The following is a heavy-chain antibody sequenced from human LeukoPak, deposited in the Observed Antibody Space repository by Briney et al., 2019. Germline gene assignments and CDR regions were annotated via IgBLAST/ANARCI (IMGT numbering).Heavy chain of an antibody. V-gene: IGHV7-4-1*02. CDR1: GYTFTTYA. CDR3: ARDPGDYSYYYYLDV. D-gene: IGHD3-10*01. Sequence: ASVKVSCKASGYTFTTYAINWVRQAPGQGFEWMGWINTKTGNPTYAQDFTGRFVFSLDTSVSTAYLQISSLKAEDTAVYYCARDPGDYSYYYYLDVWGKGTTVTVSS. CDR2: INTKTGNP. J-gene: IGHJ6*03.